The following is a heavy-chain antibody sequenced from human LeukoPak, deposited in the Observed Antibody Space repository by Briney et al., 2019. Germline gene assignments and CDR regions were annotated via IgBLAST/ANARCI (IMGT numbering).Heavy chain of an antibody. V-gene: IGHV3-66*01. D-gene: IGHD3-9*01. CDR1: GGSFSGYY. Sequence: PSETLSLTCAVYGGSFSGYYWSWVRQAPGKGLEWVSVIYSGGSTYYADSVKGRFTISRDNSKNTLYLQMNSLRAEDTAVYYCASSPVLRYFDWFRYYYGMDVWGQGTTVTVSS. CDR2: IYSGGST. CDR3: ASSPVLRYFDWFRYYYGMDV. J-gene: IGHJ6*02.